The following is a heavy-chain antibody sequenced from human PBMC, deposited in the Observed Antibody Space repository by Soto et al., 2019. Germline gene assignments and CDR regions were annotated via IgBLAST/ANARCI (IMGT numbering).Heavy chain of an antibody. V-gene: IGHV4-59*08. CDR1: GGSISSYY. D-gene: IGHD1-26*01. J-gene: IGHJ2*01. CDR2: IYYSGST. CDR3: ASKWGWYFDF. Sequence: QVQLQESGPGLVKPSETLSLTCTVSGGSISSYYWSWIRQPPGKGLEWIGYIYYSGSTNYNPSLKSRVTISVDTSKNQYSRKLSSVTAADTAVYYCASKWGWYFDFWGRGTLVTVSS.